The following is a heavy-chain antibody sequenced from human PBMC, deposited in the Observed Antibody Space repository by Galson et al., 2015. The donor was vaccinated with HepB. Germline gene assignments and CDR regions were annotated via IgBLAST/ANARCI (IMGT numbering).Heavy chain of an antibody. V-gene: IGHV1-24*01. CDR1: GYTLTELS. CDR3: ATTASYGSGSYGRQAFDY. Sequence: SVKVSCKVSGYTLTELSMHWVRQAPGKGLEWMGGFDPEDGETIYAQKFQGRVTMTEDTSTDTAYMELSSLRSEDTAVYYCATTASYGSGSYGRQAFDYWGQGTLVTVSS. CDR2: FDPEDGET. D-gene: IGHD3-10*01. J-gene: IGHJ4*02.